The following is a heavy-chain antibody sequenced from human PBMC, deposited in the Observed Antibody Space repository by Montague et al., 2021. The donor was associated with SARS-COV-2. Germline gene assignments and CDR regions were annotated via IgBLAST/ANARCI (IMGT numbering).Heavy chain of an antibody. CDR2: INHSGYT. V-gene: IGHV4-34*01. J-gene: IGHJ4*02. D-gene: IGHD3-3*01. CDR1: GASSSNNY. CDR3: ESAPRDRFGFWAY. Sequence: SETLSLTCAVYGASSSNNYWCWIRQSPGKGLEWVGEINHSGYTDYNPSLDSRLTISLDSSKKQSSLKMTSVTAAAAAIYYCESAPRDRFGFWAYWGQGTLVSVSS.